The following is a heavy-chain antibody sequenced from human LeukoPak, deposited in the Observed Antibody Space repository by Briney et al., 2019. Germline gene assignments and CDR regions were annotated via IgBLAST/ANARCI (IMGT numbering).Heavy chain of an antibody. Sequence: GGSLRLSCAASGFTFSSYAMSWVRQAPGKGLEWVSAISGSGGSTYYADSVKGRFTISRDNSKNTLYLQMNSLRAEDTAVYYCAKTHTAGYYDFWSGYYPFGYWGQGTLVTVSS. J-gene: IGHJ4*02. CDR1: GFTFSSYA. V-gene: IGHV3-23*01. CDR2: ISGSGGST. D-gene: IGHD3-3*01. CDR3: AKTHTAGYYDFWSGYYPFGY.